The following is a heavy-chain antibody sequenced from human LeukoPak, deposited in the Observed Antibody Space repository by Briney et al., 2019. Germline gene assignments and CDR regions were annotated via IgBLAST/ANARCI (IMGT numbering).Heavy chain of an antibody. D-gene: IGHD5-18*01. CDR2: ISSSSSYI. CDR1: RFTFSSYT. J-gene: IGHJ4*02. V-gene: IGHV3-21*01. CDR3: ARDPLGYSYGWGYYFDY. Sequence: GGSLRLSCAASRFTFSSYTMSRVRQAPGKGLEWVSSISSSSSYIYYADSVKGRFTISRDNAKNSLYLQMNSLRAEDTAVYYCARDPLGYSYGWGYYFDYWGQGTLVTVST.